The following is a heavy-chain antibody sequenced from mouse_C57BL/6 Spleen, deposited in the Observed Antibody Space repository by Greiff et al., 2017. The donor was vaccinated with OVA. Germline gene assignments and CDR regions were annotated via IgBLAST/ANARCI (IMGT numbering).Heavy chain of an antibody. V-gene: IGHV1-64*01. Sequence: VQLQQPGAELVKPGASVKLSCKASGYTFTSYWMHWVKQRPGQGLEWIGMIHPNSGSTNYNEKFKSKATLTVDKSSSTAYMQLSSLTSEDSAVYYCARSLYDYDRGAMDYWGQGTSVTVSS. J-gene: IGHJ4*01. CDR1: GYTFTSYW. CDR2: IHPNSGST. CDR3: ARSLYDYDRGAMDY. D-gene: IGHD2-4*01.